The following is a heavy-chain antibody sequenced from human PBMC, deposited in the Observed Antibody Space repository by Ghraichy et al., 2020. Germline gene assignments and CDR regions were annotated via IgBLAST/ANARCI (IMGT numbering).Heavy chain of an antibody. V-gene: IGHV3-74*01. J-gene: IGHJ6*02. CDR2: INSDGGST. CDR3: VKDLVGGGFGAYGMDV. Sequence: GGSLRLSCAASGFTFSSYWMHRVRQAPGKGLVWVSRINSDGGSTTYADSVKGRFTISKDNAKNTLYLQMNSLRAEDTAEYYCVKDLVGGGFGAYGMDVWGQGTTVTVSS. D-gene: IGHD2-21*01. CDR1: GFTFSSYW.